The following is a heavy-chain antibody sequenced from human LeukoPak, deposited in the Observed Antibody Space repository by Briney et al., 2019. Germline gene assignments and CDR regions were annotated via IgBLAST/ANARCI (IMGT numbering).Heavy chain of an antibody. Sequence: PGRSLRLSCVGSGFTIHDHAMHWVRQAPGKGLEWVAFIRYDGSNKYYADSVKGRFTISRDNSKNTLYLQMNSLRAEDTAVYYCAKDRGIQLPDYWGQGTLVTVSS. D-gene: IGHD5-18*01. CDR3: AKDRGIQLPDY. CDR1: GFTIHDHA. CDR2: IRYDGSNK. J-gene: IGHJ4*02. V-gene: IGHV3-30*02.